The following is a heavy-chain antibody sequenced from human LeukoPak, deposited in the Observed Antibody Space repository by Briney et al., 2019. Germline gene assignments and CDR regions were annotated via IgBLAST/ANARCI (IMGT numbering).Heavy chain of an antibody. J-gene: IGHJ2*01. CDR2: MSSSSSYT. Sequence: GGSLRLSCAASGFTFSDYYMSWIRQAPGKGLEWVSYMSSSSSYTNYADSVKGRFTISRDNAKNSLYLQMNSLRAEATAVYYCARAPTTVTPQRDWYFDLWGRGTLVTVSS. D-gene: IGHD4-17*01. CDR1: GFTFSDYY. V-gene: IGHV3-11*05. CDR3: ARAPTTVTPQRDWYFDL.